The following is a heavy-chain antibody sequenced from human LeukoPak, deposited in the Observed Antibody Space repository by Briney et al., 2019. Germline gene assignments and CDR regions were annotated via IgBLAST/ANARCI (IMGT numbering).Heavy chain of an antibody. Sequence: SETLSLTCTVSGGSISSSSYYWGWIRQPPGKGREWIGSIYYSGSTYYNPSLKSRVTISVDTSKNQFSLKLSSVTAADTAVYYCAKSSIVVVPAAIRWFDPWGQGTLVTVSS. CDR2: IYYSGST. J-gene: IGHJ5*02. V-gene: IGHV4-39*01. CDR3: AKSSIVVVPAAIRWFDP. D-gene: IGHD2-2*02. CDR1: GGSISSSSYY.